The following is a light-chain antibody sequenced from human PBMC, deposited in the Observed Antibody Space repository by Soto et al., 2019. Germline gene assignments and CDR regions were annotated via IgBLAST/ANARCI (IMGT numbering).Light chain of an antibody. CDR2: GAS. J-gene: IGKJ1*01. Sequence: EIVLTQSPCTLSLSPGERATLSCRASQSVSSSYLAWYQQKPGQAPRLLIYGASSMATGIPDRFSGSGSGTDFTLTISRLEPEDFAVYYCHQYGSSPWTFGQGTKVDIK. CDR3: HQYGSSPWT. CDR1: QSVSSSY. V-gene: IGKV3-20*01.